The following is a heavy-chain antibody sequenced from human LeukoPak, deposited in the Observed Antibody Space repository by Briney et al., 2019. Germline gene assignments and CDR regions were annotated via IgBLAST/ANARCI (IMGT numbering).Heavy chain of an antibody. J-gene: IGHJ6*03. D-gene: IGHD6-25*01. CDR1: GFTFSSYA. CDR3: AKEGPKSIAATGYYMDV. CDR2: ISADSGST. Sequence: GGSLRLSCAVSGFTFSSYAMKWVRQAPGKGLEWVSAISADSGSTHYTISVKGRFIISRDTPKNTLYLQMNSLRAEDTAVYYCAKEGPKSIAATGYYMDVWGKGTTVTISS. V-gene: IGHV3-23*01.